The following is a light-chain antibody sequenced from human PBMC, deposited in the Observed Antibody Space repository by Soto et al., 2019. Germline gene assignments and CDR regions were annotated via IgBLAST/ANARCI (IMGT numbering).Light chain of an antibody. CDR2: EVS. J-gene: IGLJ1*01. V-gene: IGLV2-14*01. Sequence: QSALTQPASVSGSPGQSITISCTGTSSDVGGYDYVSWYQLHPGKAPKLMIFEVSNRPSGVSYRFSGSKSGNTASLTISGLQAEDEADYFCSSYSISTADLFGTGTKGTVL. CDR1: SSDVGGYDY. CDR3: SSYSISTADL.